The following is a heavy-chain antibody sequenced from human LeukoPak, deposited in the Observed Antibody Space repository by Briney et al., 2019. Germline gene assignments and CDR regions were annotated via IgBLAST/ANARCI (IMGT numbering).Heavy chain of an antibody. CDR3: ATTSIPTYDSSGSFDY. V-gene: IGHV1-24*01. Sequence: ASVQVSCQVSGYTLTELSMHWVRQAPGKGLEWLGGFDPEDGETIYAQKFQGRVTMTEDTSTDTAYMELSSLRSEDTAVYYCATTSIPTYDSSGSFDYWGQGTLVNVSS. J-gene: IGHJ4*02. CDR2: FDPEDGET. D-gene: IGHD3-22*01. CDR1: GYTLTELS.